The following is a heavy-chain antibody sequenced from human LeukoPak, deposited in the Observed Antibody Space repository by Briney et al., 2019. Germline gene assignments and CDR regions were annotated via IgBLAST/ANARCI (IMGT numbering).Heavy chain of an antibody. D-gene: IGHD4-17*01. V-gene: IGHV1-2*02. CDR2: INPNSGGT. CDR3: ALGWTVTTHFDY. J-gene: IGHJ4*02. CDR1: GYTFTGYY. Sequence: GASVNVSCKASGYTFTGYYMHWVRQAPGQGLEWMGWINPNSGGTNYAQKFQGRVTMTRDTSISTAYMELSRPRSDDTAVYYCALGWTVTTHFDYWGQGTLVTVSS.